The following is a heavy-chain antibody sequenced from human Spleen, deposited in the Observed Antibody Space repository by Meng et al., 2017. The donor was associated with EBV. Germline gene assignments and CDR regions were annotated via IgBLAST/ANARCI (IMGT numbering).Heavy chain of an antibody. J-gene: IGHJ4*02. V-gene: IGHV4-4*02. CDR1: GGSITRTNW. Sequence: LREVGPRLVNPSEILSLTCVVPGGSITRTNWRSWVRQPPGKGLEWIGETHHGGNTNYNTSLQSRVIISVDKSKSQFSLQLTSVTAADTALYYCASHLLTPGTRGFDHWGPGILVTVSS. CDR3: ASHLLTPGTRGFDH. D-gene: IGHD6-13*01. CDR2: THHGGNT.